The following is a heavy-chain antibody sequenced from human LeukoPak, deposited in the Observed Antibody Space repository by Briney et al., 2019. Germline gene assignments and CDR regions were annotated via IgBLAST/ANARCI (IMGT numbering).Heavy chain of an antibody. Sequence: SETLSLTCTVSGGSISSYYWSWIRQPPGKGLEWIGYIYYSGSTNYNPSLKSRVTISVDTSKNQFSLKLSSVTAADTAVYYYARGIHTDTGYSSSCFDYWGQGTLVTVSS. J-gene: IGHJ4*02. CDR3: ARGIHTDTGYSSSCFDY. CDR2: IYYSGST. D-gene: IGHD6-13*01. V-gene: IGHV4-59*01. CDR1: GGSISSYY.